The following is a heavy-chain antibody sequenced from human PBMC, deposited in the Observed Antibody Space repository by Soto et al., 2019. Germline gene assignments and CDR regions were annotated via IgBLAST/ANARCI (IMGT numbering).Heavy chain of an antibody. CDR1: GGTFSRYA. CDR2: IIPIFSTT. J-gene: IGHJ3*02. D-gene: IGHD3-22*01. CDR3: ARARYYDSSGYYDAFDI. V-gene: IGHV1-69*01. Sequence: QVQLVESGAEVKKPGSSVKVSCKASGGTFSRYAISWVRQAPGQGLEWMGGIIPIFSTTNYAQKFQGRVTITADGSTSTAYMELSSLRSEDTAVYYCARARYYDSSGYYDAFDIWGQGTMVTVSS.